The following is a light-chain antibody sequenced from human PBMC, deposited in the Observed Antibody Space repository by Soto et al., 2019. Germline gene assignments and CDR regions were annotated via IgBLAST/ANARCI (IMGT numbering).Light chain of an antibody. CDR2: NAS. V-gene: IGKV3-11*01. CDR1: QSVSND. Sequence: ELVLTQSPGTMSLSPGDRATLSCRASQSVSNDYVAWVQQKPGQPPRLLIYNASNRTTGIPARFSGSGSGTDFTLTIRSLEPEDLAVYYCQKSGDWPPITVDKGTRLAIK. CDR3: QKSGDWPPIT. J-gene: IGKJ5*01.